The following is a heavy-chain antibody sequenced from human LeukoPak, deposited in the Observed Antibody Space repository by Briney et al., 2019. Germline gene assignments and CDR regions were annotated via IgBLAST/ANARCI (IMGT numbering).Heavy chain of an antibody. Sequence: ASVKVSCKASGGTFSSYAISWVRQAPGQGLEWMGRIIPILGIANYAQKFQGRVTITADKSTSTAYMELSSLRSEDTAVYYCARDFTLSAPGGYWGQGTLVTVSS. CDR1: GGTFSSYA. CDR2: IIPILGIA. CDR3: ARDFTLSAPGGY. V-gene: IGHV1-69*04. J-gene: IGHJ4*02. D-gene: IGHD3-9*01.